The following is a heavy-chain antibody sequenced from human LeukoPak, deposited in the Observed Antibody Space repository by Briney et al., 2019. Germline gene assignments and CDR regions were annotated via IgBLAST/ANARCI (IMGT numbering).Heavy chain of an antibody. Sequence: ASVKVSCKAFGYTFTSNYMHWVRQAPGQGPEWMGVISPSGGSTTYAQKFQGRVTLTRDTSISTAYMELSRLRSDDTAVYYCARDETTIAAAGTSWFDPWGQGTLVTVSS. CDR1: GYTFTSNY. J-gene: IGHJ5*02. V-gene: IGHV1-46*01. CDR3: ARDETTIAAAGTSWFDP. D-gene: IGHD6-13*01. CDR2: ISPSGGST.